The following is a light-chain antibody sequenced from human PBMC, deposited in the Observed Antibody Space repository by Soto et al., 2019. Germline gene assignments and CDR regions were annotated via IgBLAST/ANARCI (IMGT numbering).Light chain of an antibody. CDR2: ENN. CDR1: SSNIATYS. V-gene: IGLV1-47*01. CDR3: AAWDDSLTVL. J-gene: IGLJ3*02. Sequence: QPVLTQSPSASGTPGQTVTISCSGSSSNIATYSVYWYQQLPGTAPKLLIYENNQRPSGVPDRFSGSKSDTSASLAIAGLRSGDEADYYCAAWDDSLTVLFGGGTKVTVL.